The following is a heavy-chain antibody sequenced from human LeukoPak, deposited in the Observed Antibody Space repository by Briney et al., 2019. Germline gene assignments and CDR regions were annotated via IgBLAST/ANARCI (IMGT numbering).Heavy chain of an antibody. CDR1: GGSISSYY. V-gene: IGHV4-59*01. CDR2: IYYSGST. Sequence: SETLSLTCSVSGGSISSYYWSWIRQHPGKGLERIGNIYYSGSTNYNPSLMSRVTISVDTSKNHFSLKLSSATAADTAVYYCARETGYCSGGSCYWPFDIWGQGTMVTVSS. D-gene: IGHD2-15*01. J-gene: IGHJ3*02. CDR3: ARETGYCSGGSCYWPFDI.